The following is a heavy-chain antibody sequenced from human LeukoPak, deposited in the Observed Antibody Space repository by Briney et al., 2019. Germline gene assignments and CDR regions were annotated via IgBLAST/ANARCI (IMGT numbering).Heavy chain of an antibody. CDR1: GVTLSNYG. D-gene: IGHD3-22*01. J-gene: IGHJ4*02. CDR2: ISDSGGST. CDR3: AKRGVVIRVILVGFHKEAYYFDS. Sequence: GGSLRLSCAVSGVTLSNYGMSWVRQAPGKGLEWVAGISDSGGSTNYADSVKGRFTISRDNPKNTLYLQMNSLRAEDTAVYFCAKRGVVIRVILVGFHKEAYYFDSWGQGALVTVSS. V-gene: IGHV3-23*01.